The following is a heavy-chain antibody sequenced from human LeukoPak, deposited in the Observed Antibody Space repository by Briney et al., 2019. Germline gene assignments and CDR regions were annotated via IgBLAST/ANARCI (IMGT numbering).Heavy chain of an antibody. D-gene: IGHD3-22*01. V-gene: IGHV1-2*07. J-gene: IGHJ4*02. Sequence: ASVKVSCKTSGYTFTGYYMHCVRQAPGQGREWMGWINPNSGGTNYADKLQVRVTMTRDTSINTAYMELSSLRSDDTAVSYCAKPYDSGAYYPDYWGQGTLVTVSS. CDR1: GYTFTGYY. CDR3: AKPYDSGAYYPDY. CDR2: INPNSGGT.